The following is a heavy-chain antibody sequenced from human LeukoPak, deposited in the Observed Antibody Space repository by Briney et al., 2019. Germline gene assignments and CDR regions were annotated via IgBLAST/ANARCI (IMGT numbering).Heavy chain of an antibody. J-gene: IGHJ4*02. Sequence: GGSLRLSCAASGFTFSSYGMHWVRQAPGKGLEWVAFIRYDGSNKYYADSVKGRFTISRDNSKNTLYLQMNSLRAEDTAVYYCAKDPYCSSTSCYPYYYGSGSYEDYWGQGTLVTVSS. CDR2: IRYDGSNK. CDR3: AKDPYCSSTSCYPYYYGSGSYEDY. D-gene: IGHD2-2*01. CDR1: GFTFSSYG. V-gene: IGHV3-30*02.